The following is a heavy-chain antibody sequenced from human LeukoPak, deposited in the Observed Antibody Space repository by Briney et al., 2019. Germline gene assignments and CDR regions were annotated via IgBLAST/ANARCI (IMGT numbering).Heavy chain of an antibody. D-gene: IGHD1-26*01. CDR2: ISYDGSNK. Sequence: PGGSLRLSCAASGFTFSSYAMHWVRQAPGKGLEWVAIISYDGSNKYYADSVKGRFTISRDNSKNTLYLQMNSLRAEDTAVYYCARCFSGSYLAYYYYGMDVWGQGTTVTVSS. J-gene: IGHJ6*02. CDR3: ARCFSGSYLAYYYYGMDV. CDR1: GFTFSSYA. V-gene: IGHV3-30-3*01.